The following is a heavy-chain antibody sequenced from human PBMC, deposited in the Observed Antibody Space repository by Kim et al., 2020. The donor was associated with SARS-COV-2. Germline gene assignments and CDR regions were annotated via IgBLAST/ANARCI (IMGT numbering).Heavy chain of an antibody. J-gene: IGHJ4*02. Sequence: GSLSLTCTVSGGSISSSSYYWGWIRQPPGKGLEWIGSIYYSGSTYYNPSLKSRVTISVDTSKNQFSLKLSSVTAADTAVYYCARGRSTTVVTPHFDYWGQGTLVTVSS. CDR2: IYYSGST. D-gene: IGHD4-17*01. CDR3: ARGRSTTVVTPHFDY. CDR1: GGSISSSSYY. V-gene: IGHV4-39*07.